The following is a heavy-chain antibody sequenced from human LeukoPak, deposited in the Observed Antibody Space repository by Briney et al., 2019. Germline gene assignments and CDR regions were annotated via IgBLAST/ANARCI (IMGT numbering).Heavy chain of an antibody. J-gene: IGHJ4*02. Sequence: GGSVSLSCSASGFTVSNYAMHWVRQAPGQGLEYVSAISSNGGSTYYADSVKGRFTISRDNSKNTLYLQMSSLRAEDTAVYYCAKAGPIGDYFDYWGQGTLVTVSS. V-gene: IGHV3-64D*06. D-gene: IGHD3-10*01. CDR1: GFTVSNYA. CDR3: AKAGPIGDYFDY. CDR2: ISSNGGST.